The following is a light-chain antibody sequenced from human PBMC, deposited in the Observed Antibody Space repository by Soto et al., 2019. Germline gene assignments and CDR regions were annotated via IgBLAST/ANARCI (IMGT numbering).Light chain of an antibody. CDR3: CSYAGSPYV. CDR1: ISDVGSFNY. J-gene: IGLJ1*01. V-gene: IGLV2-11*01. Sequence: QSALTQPRSVSGSPGQSVAISCTGTISDVGSFNYVSWYQQHPDKAPKLMIYDVTKRPSGVPDRFSGSKSGNTASLTISGLQAEDEADYYCCSYAGSPYVFGTGIKVTVL. CDR2: DVT.